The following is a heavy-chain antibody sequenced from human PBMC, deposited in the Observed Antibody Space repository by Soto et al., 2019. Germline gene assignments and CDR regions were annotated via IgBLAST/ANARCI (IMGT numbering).Heavy chain of an antibody. V-gene: IGHV1-46*01. Sequence: GASVKVSCKASGYTFTSYFMHWVRQAPGQGLEWMGMINPSGGTATYAQKFQGRVTTTRDTSTSTVYMELSSLRSEDTAVYFCARDPGAGIGFAPWGQGTLVTVSS. J-gene: IGHJ5*02. CDR2: INPSGGTA. D-gene: IGHD3-10*01. CDR1: GYTFTSYF. CDR3: ARDPGAGIGFAP.